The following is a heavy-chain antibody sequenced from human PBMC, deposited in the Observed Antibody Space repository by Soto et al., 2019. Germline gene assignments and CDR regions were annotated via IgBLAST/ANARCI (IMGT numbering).Heavy chain of an antibody. Sequence: GGSLRLSCAASGFTFSNYIMHWVRQAPCKGLEWVAIILHDGNNKYYADSVKGRFTISRDNSKNTLYLQMNSLKTEDTAIYYCARDDEGGSYCDLGYWGQGTLVTVSS. CDR3: ARDDEGGSYCDLGY. V-gene: IGHV3-30-3*01. CDR2: ILHDGNNK. CDR1: GFTFSNYI. D-gene: IGHD3-10*01. J-gene: IGHJ4*02.